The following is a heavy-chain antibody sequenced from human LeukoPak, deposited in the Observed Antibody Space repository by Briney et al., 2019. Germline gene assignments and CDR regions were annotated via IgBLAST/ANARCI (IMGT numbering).Heavy chain of an antibody. Sequence: PGGSLRLSCAASGFTFSSYAMSWVRQAPGKGLEWVSAISGSGGSTYYADSVKGRFTISRDNAKNSLYLQMNSLRAEDTAVYYCARGGSYSWYFDLWGRGTLVTVSS. D-gene: IGHD1-26*01. CDR2: ISGSGGST. CDR3: ARGGSYSWYFDL. V-gene: IGHV3-23*01. J-gene: IGHJ2*01. CDR1: GFTFSSYA.